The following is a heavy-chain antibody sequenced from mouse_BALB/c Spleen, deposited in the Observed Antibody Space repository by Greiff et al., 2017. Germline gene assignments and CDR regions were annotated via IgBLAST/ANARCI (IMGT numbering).Heavy chain of an antibody. CDR2: ISSGGSYT. Sequence: DVKLVESGGDLVKPGGSLKLSCAASGFTFSSYGMSWVRQTPDKRLEWVATISSGGSYTYYPDSVKGRFTISRDNAKNTLYLQMSSLKSEDTAMYYCASTVTLYYYAMDYWGQGTSVTVSS. J-gene: IGHJ4*01. CDR1: GFTFSSYG. D-gene: IGHD1-1*01. V-gene: IGHV5-6*02. CDR3: ASTVTLYYYAMDY.